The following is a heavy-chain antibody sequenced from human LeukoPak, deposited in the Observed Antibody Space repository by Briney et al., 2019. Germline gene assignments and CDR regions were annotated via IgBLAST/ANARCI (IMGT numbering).Heavy chain of an antibody. V-gene: IGHV3-30*18. CDR3: ANDYSNYYSYGMDV. CDR2: ISHDGSNK. J-gene: IGHJ6*02. Sequence: PGRSLRLSCAASGFTFSSYGMHWVRQAPGKGLEWVAVISHDGSNKDYSDSVKGRFTISRDNSKNTLYLQMNSLRAEDMAVYYCANDYSNYYSYGMDVWGQGTTVTVSS. CDR1: GFTFSSYG. D-gene: IGHD4-11*01.